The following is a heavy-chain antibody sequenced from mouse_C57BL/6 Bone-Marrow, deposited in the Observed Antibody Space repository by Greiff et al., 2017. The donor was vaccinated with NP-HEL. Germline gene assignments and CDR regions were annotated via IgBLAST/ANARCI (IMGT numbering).Heavy chain of an antibody. J-gene: IGHJ1*03. D-gene: IGHD1-1*01. CDR3: HYYGSSYEGHWYFDV. CDR2: IDPENGDT. Sequence: VQLKQSGAELVRPGASVKLSCTASGFNIKDDYMHWVKQRPEQGLEWIGWIDPENGDTEYASKFQGKATITADTSSNTAYLQLSSLTSEDTAVYYCHYYGSSYEGHWYFDVWGTGTTVTVSS. V-gene: IGHV14-4*01. CDR1: GFNIKDDY.